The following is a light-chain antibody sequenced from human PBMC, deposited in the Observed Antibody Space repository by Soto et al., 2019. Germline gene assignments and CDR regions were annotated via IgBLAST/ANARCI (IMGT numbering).Light chain of an antibody. CDR2: ETS. V-gene: IGKV3-15*01. CDR1: QFVSSK. Sequence: EILMTQSPATLSVSPGERATLSCRASQFVSSKLAWFQHKPGQPPRLLIYETSSRATGVPPRFSGSGSGTDFTLTISSLQSEDFAVYFCQQYNDWWTFGQGTKVEIK. J-gene: IGKJ1*01. CDR3: QQYNDWWT.